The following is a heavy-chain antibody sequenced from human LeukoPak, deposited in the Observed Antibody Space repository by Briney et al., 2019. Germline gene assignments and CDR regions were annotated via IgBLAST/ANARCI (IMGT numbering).Heavy chain of an antibody. Sequence: ASVKVSCKASGYSFGTYDINWVRQATGQGLEWMGWMNPHSGNTGYAQKFQGRVTMTRNTSISTAYMELSSLRYEATAMYYCAGVFFFGGREDAYGGREILVTVPS. J-gene: IGHJ4*02. CDR1: GYSFGTYD. CDR3: AGVFFFGGREDAY. CDR2: MNPHSGNT. D-gene: IGHD3-16*01. V-gene: IGHV1-8*01.